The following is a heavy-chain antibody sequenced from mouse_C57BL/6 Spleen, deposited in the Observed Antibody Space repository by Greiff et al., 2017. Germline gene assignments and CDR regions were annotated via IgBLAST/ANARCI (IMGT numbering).Heavy chain of an antibody. J-gene: IGHJ3*01. CDR2: IYPRDGDT. D-gene: IGHD2-4*01. CDR3: ARGVLYYDYDGWFAY. Sequence: VMLVESAAELVKPGASVKISCKASGYAFSSYWMNWVKQRPGKGLEWIGQIYPRDGDTNYNGKFKGKATLTADKSSSTAYMQLSSLTSEDSAVYFCARGVLYYDYDGWFAYWGQGTLVTVSA. V-gene: IGHV1-80*01. CDR1: GYAFSSYW.